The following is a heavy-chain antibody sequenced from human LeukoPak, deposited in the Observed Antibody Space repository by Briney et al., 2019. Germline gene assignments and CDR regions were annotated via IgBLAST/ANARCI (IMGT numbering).Heavy chain of an antibody. V-gene: IGHV4-59*01. CDR3: ARSYDILTGYYFDY. Sequence: PSETLSLTCTVSGVSIPSYYWSWIRQPPGKGLEWIGYIYYSGSTNYNPSLKSRVTISVDTSKNQFSLELSSVTDADTAVYYCARSYDILTGYYFDYWGQGTLVTVSS. CDR2: IYYSGST. J-gene: IGHJ4*02. D-gene: IGHD3-9*01. CDR1: GVSIPSYY.